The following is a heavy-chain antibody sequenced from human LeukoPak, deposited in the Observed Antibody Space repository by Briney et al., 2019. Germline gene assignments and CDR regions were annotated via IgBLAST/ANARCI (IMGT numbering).Heavy chain of an antibody. D-gene: IGHD3-10*01. J-gene: IGHJ6*03. V-gene: IGHV4-34*01. CDR3: ASYGSGSYLGHYYYCMDV. CDR2: INHSGST. Sequence: SETLSLTCAVYGGSFSGYYWSWIRQPPGKGLEWIGEINHSGSTNYNPSLKSRVAISVDTSKNQFSLKLSSVTAADTAEYYCASYGSGSYLGHYYYCMDVWGKETTVTVSS. CDR1: GGSFSGYY.